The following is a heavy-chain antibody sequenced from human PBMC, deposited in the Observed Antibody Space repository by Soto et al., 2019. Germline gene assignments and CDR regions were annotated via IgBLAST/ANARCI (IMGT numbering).Heavy chain of an antibody. Sequence: SETLSLTCAVYHQSFSGYFWSWIRQPPGSALEWIGEINYTGRTTYNPSLKSRATMSVDTSKNQFSLKLTSVTAADTAVYYCARIPYNKWFDPWGQGTLVTVS. CDR1: HQSFSGYF. CDR3: ARIPYNKWFDP. D-gene: IGHD1-1*01. J-gene: IGHJ5*02. CDR2: INYTGRT. V-gene: IGHV4-34*01.